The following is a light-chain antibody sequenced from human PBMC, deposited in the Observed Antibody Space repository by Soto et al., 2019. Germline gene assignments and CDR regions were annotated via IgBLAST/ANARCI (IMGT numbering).Light chain of an antibody. J-gene: IGLJ2*01. Sequence: QTVVTQPASVSGSPGQSITISCTGTFSDVGSYNLVSWYQQHPGKAPKLMIYEDTKRPSGVSNRFSGSKSGYTASLTISGLQAEDEADYYCCSYAGSSTVVFGGGTKVTVL. CDR2: EDT. CDR1: FSDVGSYNL. V-gene: IGLV2-23*01. CDR3: CSYAGSSTVV.